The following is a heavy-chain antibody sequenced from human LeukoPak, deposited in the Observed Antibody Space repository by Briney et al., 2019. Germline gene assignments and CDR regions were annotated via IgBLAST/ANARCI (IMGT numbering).Heavy chain of an antibody. Sequence: PGGSLRLSCAASGFTFSSYAMSWVRQAPGKGLEWVSAISGSGGSTYYADSVKGRFTISRDNSKNTLYLQMNSLRAEDTAVYYCAKVAYYDFWSGYSHYGMDVWGQGTTVTVSS. V-gene: IGHV3-23*01. J-gene: IGHJ6*02. CDR2: ISGSGGST. CDR1: GFTFSSYA. CDR3: AKVAYYDFWSGYSHYGMDV. D-gene: IGHD3-3*01.